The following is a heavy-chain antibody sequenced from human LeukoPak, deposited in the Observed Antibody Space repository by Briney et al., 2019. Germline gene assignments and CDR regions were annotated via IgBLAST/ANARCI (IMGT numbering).Heavy chain of an antibody. J-gene: IGHJ4*02. CDR3: GKEVVVVTARHYFDY. CDR1: GFTFSSYS. Sequence: PGGSLRLSCAASGFTFSSYSMNWVRQAPGKGLEWVSYISSSSSTIYYADSVKGRFTISRDNAKNSLYLQMNSLRDEDTAVYYCGKEVVVVTARHYFDYWGQGTLVTVSS. V-gene: IGHV3-48*02. CDR2: ISSSSSTI. D-gene: IGHD2-21*02.